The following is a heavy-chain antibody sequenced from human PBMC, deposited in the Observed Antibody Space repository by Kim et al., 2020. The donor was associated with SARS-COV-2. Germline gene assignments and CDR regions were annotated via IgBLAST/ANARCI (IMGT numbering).Heavy chain of an antibody. D-gene: IGHD5-12*01. CDR1: GDSVSSNSAA. CDR2: TYYRSKWYN. Sequence: SQTLSLTCAISGDSVSSNSAAWNWIRQSPSRGLEWLGRTYYRSKWYNDYAVSVKSRITINPDTSKNQFSLQLNSVTPEDTAVYYCARAVCGYSGYDRGCYYYYYGMDVWGQGTTVTVSS. V-gene: IGHV6-1*01. J-gene: IGHJ6*02. CDR3: ARAVCGYSGYDRGCYYYYYGMDV.